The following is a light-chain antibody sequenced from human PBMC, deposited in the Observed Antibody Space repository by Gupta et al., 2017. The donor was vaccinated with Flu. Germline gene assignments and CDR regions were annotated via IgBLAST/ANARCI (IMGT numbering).Light chain of an antibody. CDR1: SSDVGGYNH. V-gene: IGLV2-14*01. Sequence: QSALTQPASVSGSPGQSITISCTGTSSDVGGYNHVCWYQQHPGKAPKLMISEVNNRPSGVSNRFSGSKSGNTASLTISGLQAEDEADYYCTSFTSRDTVVFGGGTKLTVL. CDR2: EVN. CDR3: TSFTSRDTVV. J-gene: IGLJ2*01.